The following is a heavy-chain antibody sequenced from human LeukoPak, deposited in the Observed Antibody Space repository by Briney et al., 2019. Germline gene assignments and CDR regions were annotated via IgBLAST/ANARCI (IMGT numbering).Heavy chain of an antibody. CDR3: AKERVRDYGDNSL. CDR1: GFTFSSYA. D-gene: IGHD4-23*01. Sequence: GGSLRLSCAASGFTFSSYAMSWVRQAPGEGLEWVSAISDSGGSTYYADSVKGRFTISRDNSKNTLYLQMNSLRAEDTAVYYCAKERVRDYGDNSLWGQVTLVTVSS. J-gene: IGHJ4*02. CDR2: ISDSGGST. V-gene: IGHV3-23*01.